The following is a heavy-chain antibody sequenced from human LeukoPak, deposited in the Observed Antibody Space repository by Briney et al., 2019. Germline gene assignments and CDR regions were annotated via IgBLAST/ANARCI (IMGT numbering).Heavy chain of an antibody. J-gene: IGHJ6*04. CDR1: GGSISSSSYY. Sequence: SETLSLTCTVSGGSISSSSYYWGWIRQPPGTGLERIGSIYHSGSTNYNPSLKSRVTISVDKSKNQFSLKLSSVTAADTAVYYCASGSLVGATAMDVWGKGTTVTVSS. CDR2: IYHSGST. V-gene: IGHV4-39*07. CDR3: ASGSLVGATAMDV. D-gene: IGHD1-26*01.